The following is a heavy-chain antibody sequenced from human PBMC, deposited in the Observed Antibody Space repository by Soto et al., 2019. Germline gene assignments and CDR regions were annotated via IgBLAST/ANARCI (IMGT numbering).Heavy chain of an antibody. CDR1: GGSVSSGSYY. J-gene: IGHJ5*02. CDR3: SRSPRRENWFDP. V-gene: IGHV4-61*01. CDR2: IYYSGST. Sequence: SETLSLTCTVSGGSVSSGSYYWSWIRQPSGKGLEWIGYIYYSGSTNYNPSLKSRVTISVDTSKNQFSLKLSSVTAADTAVYYCSRSPRRENWFDPWGQGTLVTVSS.